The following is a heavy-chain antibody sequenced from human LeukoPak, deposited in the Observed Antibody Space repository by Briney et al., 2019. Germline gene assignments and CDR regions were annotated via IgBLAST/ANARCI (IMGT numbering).Heavy chain of an antibody. CDR2: IYSSGNT. D-gene: IGHD5-12*01. CDR3: ARDLGYSGFDWAP. Sequence: SETLSLTCTVSGYSISSGYYWGWIRQPPGKRLEWVGSIYSSGNTYYNPTLKSRLTISVDTSKNRFSLSLTSVTAADAAVYYCARDLGYSGFDWAPWGQGTLVTVSS. J-gene: IGHJ5*02. CDR1: GYSISSGYY. V-gene: IGHV4-38-2*02.